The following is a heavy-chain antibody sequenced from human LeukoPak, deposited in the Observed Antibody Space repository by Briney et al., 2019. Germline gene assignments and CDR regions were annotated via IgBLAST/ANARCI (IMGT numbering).Heavy chain of an antibody. CDR3: ARDVYCSSSNCPYYGMDV. CDR1: GFTFSGYG. J-gene: IGHJ6*02. CDR2: IWSDGSNK. Sequence: GGSLRLSCAASGFTFSGYGIHWVRQAPGKGLEWVAVIWSDGSNKYYVDSVKGRFTISRDNAKNSLYLQMNSLRAEDTAVYYCARDVYCSSSNCPYYGMDVWGQGTTVTVSS. D-gene: IGHD2-2*01. V-gene: IGHV3-33*01.